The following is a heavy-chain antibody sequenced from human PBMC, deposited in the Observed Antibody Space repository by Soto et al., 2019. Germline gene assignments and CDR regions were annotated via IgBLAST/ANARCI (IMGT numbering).Heavy chain of an antibody. V-gene: IGHV1-69*01. J-gene: IGHJ5*02. CDR3: ARDAGHDYGGNSGCFDP. CDR2: IIPIFGTA. CDR1: GGTFSSYA. D-gene: IGHD4-17*01. Sequence: QVQMVQSGAEVKQPGSSVKVSCKAYGGTFSSYAISWVRQAPGQGLAWMVGIIPIFGTANYAQKFQGRVTITADESTSTAYMELSSLRSEDTAVYYCARDAGHDYGGNSGCFDPWGQGNLVTVSS.